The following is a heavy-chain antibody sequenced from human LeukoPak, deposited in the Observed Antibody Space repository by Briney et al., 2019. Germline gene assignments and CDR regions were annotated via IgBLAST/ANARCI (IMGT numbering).Heavy chain of an antibody. CDR2: IKQDGSDK. D-gene: IGHD5-24*01. V-gene: IGHV3-7*01. CDR1: GFTFSSYW. CDR3: ARAGSQLDS. J-gene: IGHJ4*02. Sequence: GGSLKLSCAASGFTFSSYWMSWVRQAPGKGLEWVANIKQDGSDKYYVDSVRGRFTISRDNAKNSLYLQINSLRAEDTAVYYCARAGSQLDSWGQGTLVTVSS.